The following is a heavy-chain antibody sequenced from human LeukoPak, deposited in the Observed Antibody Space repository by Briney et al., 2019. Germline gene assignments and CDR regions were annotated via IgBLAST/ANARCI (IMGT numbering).Heavy chain of an antibody. J-gene: IGHJ4*02. Sequence: SETLSLTCTVSGGSVSSGSYYWSWIRQPPGKGLEWIGYIYYSGSTNYNPSLKSRVTISVDTSENQFSLKLSSVTAADTAVYYCARVATLYYFDYWGQGTLVTVSS. CDR1: GGSVSSGSYY. CDR3: ARVATLYYFDY. V-gene: IGHV4-61*01. CDR2: IYYSGST.